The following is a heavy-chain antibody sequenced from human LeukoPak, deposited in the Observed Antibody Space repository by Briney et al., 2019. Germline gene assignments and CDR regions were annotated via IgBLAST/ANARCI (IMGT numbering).Heavy chain of an antibody. CDR1: GYTLTELS. V-gene: IGHV1-24*01. CDR3: ATDRQFWSGRFAAGPYYYMDV. Sequence: ASVKVSCKVSGYTLTELSMHWVRQAPGKGLEWMGGFDPEDGETIYAQKFQGRVTMTEDTSTDTAYMELSSLRSEDTAVYYCATDRQFWSGRFAAGPYYYMDVWGKGTTVTVSS. J-gene: IGHJ6*03. D-gene: IGHD3-3*02. CDR2: FDPEDGET.